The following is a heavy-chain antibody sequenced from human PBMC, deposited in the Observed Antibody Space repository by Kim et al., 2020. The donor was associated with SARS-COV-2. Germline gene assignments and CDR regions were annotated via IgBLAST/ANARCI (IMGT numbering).Heavy chain of an antibody. J-gene: IGHJ2*01. CDR3: AGEGGGMATKKYWYFDL. V-gene: IGHV1-2*06. CDR1: GYTFTGYY. CDR2: INPNSGGT. D-gene: IGHD3-16*01. Sequence: ASVKVSCKASGYTFTGYYMHWVRQAPGQGLEWMGRINPNSGGTNYAQKFQGRVTMTRDTSISTAYMELSRLRSDDTAVYYCAGEGGGMATKKYWYFDLWGRGTLVTVSS.